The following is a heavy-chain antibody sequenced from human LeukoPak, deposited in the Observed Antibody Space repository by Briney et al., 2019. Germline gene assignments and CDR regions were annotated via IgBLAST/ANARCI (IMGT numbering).Heavy chain of an antibody. J-gene: IGHJ4*02. V-gene: IGHV1-69*05. D-gene: IGHD2-2*01. Sequence: SVKVSCKASGGTFSSYAISWVRQAPGQGLEWMGRIIPIFGTANYAQKFQGRVTITTDESTSTAYMELSSLRSEDTAVYYCARQGYCSSTSCGPFDYWGQGTLVTVSS. CDR2: IIPIFGTA. CDR1: GGTFSSYA. CDR3: ARQGYCSSTSCGPFDY.